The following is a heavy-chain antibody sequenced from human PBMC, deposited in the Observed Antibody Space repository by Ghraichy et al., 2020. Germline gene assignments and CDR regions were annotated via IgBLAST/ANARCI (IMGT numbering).Heavy chain of an antibody. CDR2: VNWNSGRI. J-gene: IGHJ5*01. Sequence: SCEASGFTFDDYGMSWVRQDPGKRLEWVSGVNWNSGRILYADSVKGRFTISRDNVKRSLQLQMNNLRAEDTATYFCVREIGGDNGWFDSWGQGSQVIVSS. CDR1: GFTFDDYG. CDR3: VREIGGDNGWFDS. V-gene: IGHV3-20*04. D-gene: IGHD4-17*01.